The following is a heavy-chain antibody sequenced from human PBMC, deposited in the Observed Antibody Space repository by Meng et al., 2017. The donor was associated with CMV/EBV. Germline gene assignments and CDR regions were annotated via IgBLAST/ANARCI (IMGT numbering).Heavy chain of an antibody. CDR2: IRYDESNK. J-gene: IGHJ4*02. CDR1: GFTFSSYG. D-gene: IGHD3-10*01. Sequence: VRLVESGGGVVQPRWSLRLSCAASGFTFSSYGMRWVRQAPGKGLGWVAFIRYDESNKYYADSVKGRFTISRDNSKNTLYLQMNSLRAEDTAVYYCAKPPMASGDYFDYWGQGTLVTVSS. V-gene: IGHV3-30*02. CDR3: AKPPMASGDYFDY.